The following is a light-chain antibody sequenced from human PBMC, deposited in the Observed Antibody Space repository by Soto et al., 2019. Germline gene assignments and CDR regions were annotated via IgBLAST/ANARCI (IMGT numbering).Light chain of an antibody. CDR2: HAS. CDR1: QNITHH. J-gene: IGKJ5*01. CDR3: QQYYGLPPLT. V-gene: IGKV1-33*01. Sequence: IHVTQSPSSLSASIGDRVTITCQASQNITHHVSWDQQKPGRAPTLLISHASKLAKGVTSRFSGSGSGTDFSFIITSLQREDLATYYCQQYYGLPPLTFGQGTRLEIK.